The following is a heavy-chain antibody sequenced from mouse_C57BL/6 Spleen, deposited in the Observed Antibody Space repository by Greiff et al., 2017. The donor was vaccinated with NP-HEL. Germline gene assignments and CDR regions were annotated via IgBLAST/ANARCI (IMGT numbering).Heavy chain of an antibody. CDR2: IYPGDGDT. CDR3: ARSYSNYGGDY. J-gene: IGHJ4*01. CDR1: GYAFSSYW. Sequence: QVQLQQSGAELVKPGASVKISCKASGYAFSSYWMNWVTQRPGKGLGWIGQIYPGDGDTNYNGKFKGKATLTADKSSSSAYMQLSSRTSEDSAVYFCARSYSNYGGDYWGQGTSVTVSS. V-gene: IGHV1-80*01. D-gene: IGHD2-5*01.